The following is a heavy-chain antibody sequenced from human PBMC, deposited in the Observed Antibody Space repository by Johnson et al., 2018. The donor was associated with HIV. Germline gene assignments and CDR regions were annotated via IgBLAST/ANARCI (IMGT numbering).Heavy chain of an antibody. CDR2: ISYDGSNK. CDR3: AKSTAISTVTTGAFDI. CDR1: GFTFSSYG. D-gene: IGHD4-11*01. J-gene: IGHJ3*02. Sequence: QVQLVESGGGVVQPGRSLRLSCAASGFTFSSYGIHWVRQAPGKGLEWVAVISYDGSNKYYADSVKGRFTISRDNSKNTLYLQMNSLRAEDTALYYCAKSTAISTVTTGAFDIWGQGTMVTVSS. V-gene: IGHV3-30*19.